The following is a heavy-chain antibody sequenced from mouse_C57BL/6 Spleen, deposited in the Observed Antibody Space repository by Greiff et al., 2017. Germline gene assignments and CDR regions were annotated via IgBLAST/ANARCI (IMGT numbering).Heavy chain of an antibody. CDR2: IRNKANGYTN. CDR1: GFTFTDYY. Sequence: EVQGVESGGGLVQPGGSLSLSCAASGFTFTDYYMSWVRQPPGKGLEWLGFIRNKANGYTNEYSASVKGRFTISRDNSTSILYLQMNAPGAEDSATYYCASGSYYAIDYWGQGTLVTVSA. D-gene: IGHD6-1*01. J-gene: IGHJ4*01. CDR3: ASGSYYAIDY. V-gene: IGHV7-3*01.